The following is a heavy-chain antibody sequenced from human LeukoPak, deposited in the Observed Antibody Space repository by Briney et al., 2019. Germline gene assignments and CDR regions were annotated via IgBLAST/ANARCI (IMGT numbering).Heavy chain of an antibody. CDR3: FVAVTVGSDYYYGMDV. Sequence: ASVKVSCKVSGYTLTELSMHWVRQAPGKGLEWMGGFDPEDGETIYAQKFQGRVTMTEDTSTDTAYMELSSLRSEDTAVYYCFVAVTVGSDYYYGMDVWGQGTTVTVSS. CDR1: GYTLTELS. J-gene: IGHJ6*02. D-gene: IGHD2-15*01. V-gene: IGHV1-24*01. CDR2: FDPEDGET.